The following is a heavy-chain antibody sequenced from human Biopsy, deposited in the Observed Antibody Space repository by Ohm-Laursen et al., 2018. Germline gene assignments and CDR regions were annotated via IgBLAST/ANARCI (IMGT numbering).Heavy chain of an antibody. CDR1: GRTFINYA. J-gene: IGHJ4*02. CDR2: IIPMFGTA. V-gene: IGHV1-69*13. Sequence: AASEKVSCQASGRTFINYAISWVRQPPGQGLEWMGGIIPMFGTANYAQMFQGRVTISADESTSTSYMELSSLTTEDTAIYYCARGPHSGSHSCFDYWGRGTLVTVSS. D-gene: IGHD1-26*01. CDR3: ARGPHSGSHSCFDY.